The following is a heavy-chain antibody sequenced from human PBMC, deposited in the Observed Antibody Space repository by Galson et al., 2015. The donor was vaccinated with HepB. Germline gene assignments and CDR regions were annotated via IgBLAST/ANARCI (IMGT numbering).Heavy chain of an antibody. V-gene: IGHV3-21*01. Sequence: SLRLSCAASGFTFSSYSMNWVRQAPGKGLEWVSSISSSSSYIYYADSVKGRFTISRDNAKNSLYLQMNSLRAEDTAVYYCARRGSSWSSDAYYFDYWGQGTLVTVSS. D-gene: IGHD6-13*01. J-gene: IGHJ4*02. CDR2: ISSSSSYI. CDR3: ARRGSSWSSDAYYFDY. CDR1: GFTFSSYS.